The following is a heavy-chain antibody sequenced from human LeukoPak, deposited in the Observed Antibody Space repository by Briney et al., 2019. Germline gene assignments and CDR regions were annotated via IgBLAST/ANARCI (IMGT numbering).Heavy chain of an antibody. CDR2: IYYSGST. CDR3: ARDEGYCSGGRCSSYYYYGMDV. D-gene: IGHD2-15*01. Sequence: PSETLSLTCTVSGGSITSTLYYWGWFRQSSGKGLEWIGSIYYSGSTYYNPSLKSRVTISVDTSKNQFSLKLSSVTAADTAVYFCARDEGYCSGGRCSSYYYYGMDVWGQGTTVTVSS. V-gene: IGHV4-39*02. CDR1: GGSITSTLYY. J-gene: IGHJ6*02.